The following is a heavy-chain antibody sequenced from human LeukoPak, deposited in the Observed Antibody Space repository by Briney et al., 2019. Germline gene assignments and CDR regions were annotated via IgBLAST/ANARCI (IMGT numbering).Heavy chain of an antibody. CDR2: INHSGST. Sequence: SETLSPTCAVYGGSFSGYYWSWIRQPPGKGLEWIGEINHSGSTNYNPSLKSRVTISVDTSKSQFSLKLSSVTAADTAVYYCARAETTSGADWFDPWGQGTLVTVSS. D-gene: IGHD4-11*01. CDR3: ARAETTSGADWFDP. CDR1: GGSFSGYY. J-gene: IGHJ5*02. V-gene: IGHV4-34*01.